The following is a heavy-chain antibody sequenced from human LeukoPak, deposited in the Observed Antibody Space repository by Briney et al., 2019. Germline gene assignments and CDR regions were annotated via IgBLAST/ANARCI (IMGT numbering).Heavy chain of an antibody. V-gene: IGHV4-34*01. D-gene: IGHD2-2*01. CDR3: ARGGSPIVVVPAAPHGMDV. CDR2: INHSGST. CDR1: GGPFSGYY. Sequence: SETLSLTCAVYGGPFSGYYWSWIRQPPGKGLEWIGEINHSGSTNYNPSLKSRVTILVDTSKKQFSLKLSSVTAADTAVYYCARGGSPIVVVPAAPHGMDVWGKGTTVTVSS. J-gene: IGHJ6*04.